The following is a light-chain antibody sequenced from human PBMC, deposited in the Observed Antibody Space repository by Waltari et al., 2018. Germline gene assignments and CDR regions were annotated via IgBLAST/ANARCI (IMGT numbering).Light chain of an antibody. V-gene: IGLV2-23*02. CDR3: SSYAGSSKGV. CDR1: SRDVGAYKR. J-gene: IGLJ2*01. Sequence: QSALTQPASAAGSPGQSITIYCTGTSRDVGAYKRVSWYQQPPGKAPKLMIYAVSKRPSGVSDRFSGSKSGDMASLTISGLQPEDEAEYFCSSYAGSSKGVFGGGTKVTVL. CDR2: AVS.